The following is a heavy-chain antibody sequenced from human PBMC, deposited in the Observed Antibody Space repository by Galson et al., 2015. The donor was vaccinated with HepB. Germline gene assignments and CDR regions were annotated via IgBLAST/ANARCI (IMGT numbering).Heavy chain of an antibody. CDR3: AKDSGLLWTYSSSSPMDY. V-gene: IGHV3-30*18. CDR2: ISYDGSNK. D-gene: IGHD6-6*01. CDR1: GFTFSSYG. J-gene: IGHJ4*02. Sequence: SLRLSCAASGFTFSSYGMHWVRQAPGKGLEWVAVISYDGSNKYYADSVKGRFTISRDNSKNTLYLQMNSLRAEDTAVYYCAKDSGLLWTYSSSSPMDYWGQGTLVTVSS.